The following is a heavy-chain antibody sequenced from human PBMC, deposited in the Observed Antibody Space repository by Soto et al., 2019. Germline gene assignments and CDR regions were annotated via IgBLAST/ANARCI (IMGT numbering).Heavy chain of an antibody. CDR3: ARLYYDKFYGMDV. CDR2: IDPSDSYT. D-gene: IGHD3-22*01. V-gene: IGHV5-10-1*01. CDR1: GYSFTSYW. J-gene: IGHJ6*02. Sequence: HGEPLKISCKGSGYSFTSYWISWVRQMPGKGLEWMGRIDPSDSYTNYSPSFQGHVTISADKTSSTAYLQWSSLKASHTAMYYCARLYYDKFYGMDVWVQGTTVTVSS.